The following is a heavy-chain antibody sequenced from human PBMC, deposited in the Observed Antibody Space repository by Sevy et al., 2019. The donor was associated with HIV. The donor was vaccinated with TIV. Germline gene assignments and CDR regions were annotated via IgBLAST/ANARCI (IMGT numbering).Heavy chain of an antibody. Sequence: GGYLRLSCAPSGFTFSTYAMNWVRQAPGKGLEWVYSIGGSGRYTYYADSVEGRFTISRDNSKNMLYLQMNSLRVADTAVYYCAKGYCSGGTCPRDYYYYGMDVWGQGTTVTVSS. CDR2: IGGSGRYT. CDR3: AKGYCSGGTCPRDYYYYGMDV. J-gene: IGHJ6*02. V-gene: IGHV3-23*01. D-gene: IGHD2-15*01. CDR1: GFTFSTYA.